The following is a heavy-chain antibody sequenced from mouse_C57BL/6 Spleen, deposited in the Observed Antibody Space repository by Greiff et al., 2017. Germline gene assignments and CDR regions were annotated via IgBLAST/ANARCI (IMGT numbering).Heavy chain of an antibody. CDR2: ISIGGDYI. D-gene: IGHD4-1*01. J-gene: IGHJ2*01. CDR1: GFTFSSYA. CDR3: TREELGRYYFDY. V-gene: IGHV5-9-1*02. Sequence: EVKLVESGEGLVKPGGSLKLSCAASGFTFSSYAMSWVRQTPEKRLEWVAYISIGGDYIYYADTVKGRFTISRDNARNTLYLQMSSLKSEDTAMYYCTREELGRYYFDYWGQGTTLTVSS.